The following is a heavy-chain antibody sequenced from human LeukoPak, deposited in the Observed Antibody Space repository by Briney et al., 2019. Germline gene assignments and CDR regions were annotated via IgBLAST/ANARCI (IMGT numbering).Heavy chain of an antibody. D-gene: IGHD3-10*01. J-gene: IGHJ4*02. CDR3: ARESGYYGSGSYFPYDY. CDR1: GGTFSSYA. Sequence: GSSVKVSCKASGGTFSSYAISWVRQAPGQGLEWMGRIIPIFGTANYAQKFQGRVTITTYEFTSTAYMELSSLRTEDTAVYYCARESGYYGSGSYFPYDYWGQGTLVTVSS. CDR2: IIPIFGTA. V-gene: IGHV1-69*05.